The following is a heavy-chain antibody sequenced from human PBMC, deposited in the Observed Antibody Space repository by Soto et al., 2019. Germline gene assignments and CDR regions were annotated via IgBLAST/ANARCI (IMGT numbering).Heavy chain of an antibody. CDR3: ARGLRVTTR. J-gene: IGHJ4*02. CDR1: GYSFTSYD. Sequence: QVQLVQSGAEVKKPGASVKVSCKASGYSFTSYDIDWVRQAAGQGLEWMGWMNPNSGNTGYAQKFQGRVTLTRNTSISTAYMELSCLKSEDTAVYYCARGLRVTTRWGQGTLVTVSS. CDR2: MNPNSGNT. V-gene: IGHV1-8*01. D-gene: IGHD4-17*01.